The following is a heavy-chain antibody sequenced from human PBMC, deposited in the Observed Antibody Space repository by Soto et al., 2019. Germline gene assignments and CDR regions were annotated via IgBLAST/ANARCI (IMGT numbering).Heavy chain of an antibody. CDR3: ARGNDILTGYPFDY. CDR1: GGSISSYY. V-gene: IGHV4-59*01. D-gene: IGHD3-9*01. J-gene: IGHJ4*02. CDR2: IYYSGST. Sequence: SETLSLTCTVSGGSISSYYWSWIRQPPGKGLEWIGYIYYSGSTNYNPSLKSRVTISVDTSKNQFSMKLSSVTAADTAVYYCARGNDILTGYPFDYWGQGTLVTVS.